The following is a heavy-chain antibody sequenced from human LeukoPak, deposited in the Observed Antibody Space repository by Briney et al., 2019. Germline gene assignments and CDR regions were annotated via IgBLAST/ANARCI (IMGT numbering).Heavy chain of an antibody. J-gene: IGHJ4*02. CDR3: ATVGQQLALDY. CDR1: GGSISSSSCY. CDR2: IYYSGST. V-gene: IGHV4-39*01. D-gene: IGHD6-13*01. Sequence: SETLSLTCTVSGGSISSSSCYWGWIRQPPGKGLEWIGSIYYSGSTYYNPSLKSRVTISVDTSKNQFSLKLSSVTAADTAVYYCATVGQQLALDYWGQGTLVTVSS.